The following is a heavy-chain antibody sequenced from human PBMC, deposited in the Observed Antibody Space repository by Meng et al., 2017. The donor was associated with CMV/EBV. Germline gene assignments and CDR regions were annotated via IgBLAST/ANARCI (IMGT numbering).Heavy chain of an antibody. CDR3: ARDRSGGYYYY. J-gene: IGHJ4*02. D-gene: IGHD3-22*01. Sequence: SETLSLTCTVSGGSISSYYWSWIRQPPGKGLEWIGYIYYSGSTNYNPSLKSRVTISVDTSKNQFSLKPSSVTAADTAVYYCARDRSGGYYYYWGQGTLVTVSS. CDR2: IYYSGST. V-gene: IGHV4-59*01. CDR1: GGSISSYY.